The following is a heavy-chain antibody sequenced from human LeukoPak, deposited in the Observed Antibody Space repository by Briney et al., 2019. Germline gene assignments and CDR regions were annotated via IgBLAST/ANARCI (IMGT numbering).Heavy chain of an antibody. V-gene: IGHV1-2*02. CDR2: INPNSGGT. J-gene: IGHJ3*02. CDR1: GYTFTGYY. Sequence: ASVKVSCKASGYTFTGYYMHWVRQAPGQGLEWMGWINPNSGGTNYAQKFQGRVTMTRDTSISTAYMELSRLRSDDTAVYYCARVHPTPYYYDSSGSYDAFDIWGQGTMVTVSS. CDR3: ARVHPTPYYYDSSGSYDAFDI. D-gene: IGHD3-22*01.